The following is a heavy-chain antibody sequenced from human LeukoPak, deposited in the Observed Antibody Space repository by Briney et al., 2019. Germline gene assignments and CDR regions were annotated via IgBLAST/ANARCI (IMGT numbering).Heavy chain of an antibody. CDR3: ASPRSWQLGAFDI. Sequence: GGSLRLSCEASGFTFSNYWMNWVRQAPGKGLEWVANTNQDGSEKYYVDSVKGRFTISRDNAKNSLYLQMNSLRAEDTAVYYCASPRSWQLGAFDIWGQGTMVTVSS. CDR2: TNQDGSEK. J-gene: IGHJ3*02. D-gene: IGHD6-6*01. CDR1: GFTFSNYW. V-gene: IGHV3-7*01.